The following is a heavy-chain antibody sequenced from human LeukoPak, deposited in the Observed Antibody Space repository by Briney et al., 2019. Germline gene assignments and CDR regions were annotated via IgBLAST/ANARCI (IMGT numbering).Heavy chain of an antibody. V-gene: IGHV3-33*01. J-gene: IGHJ5*02. CDR2: IWYDGSNK. CDR1: GFTFSSYG. Sequence: PGRSLRLSCAASGFTFSSYGMHWVRQAPGKGLEWVAVIWYDGSNKYYADSVKGRFTISRDNSKNTLYLQMNSLRAEDTAVYYCARDYLQDGDYVSNWFDPWGQGTLVTVSS. D-gene: IGHD4-17*01. CDR3: ARDYLQDGDYVSNWFDP.